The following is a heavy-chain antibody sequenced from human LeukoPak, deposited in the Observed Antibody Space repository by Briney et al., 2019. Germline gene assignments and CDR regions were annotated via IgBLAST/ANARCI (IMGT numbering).Heavy chain of an antibody. V-gene: IGHV4-34*01. D-gene: IGHD3-10*01. CDR2: INHSGST. J-gene: IGHJ6*03. Sequence: SETLSLTCAVYGGSFSGYYWSWIRQPPGKGLEWIGEINHSGSTNYNPSLKSRVTISVDTSKNQFSLKLSSVTAADTAVYYCARGRHYYGSGSYLFYHYMDVWGKGTTVTVSS. CDR1: GGSFSGYY. CDR3: ARGRHYYGSGSYLFYHYMDV.